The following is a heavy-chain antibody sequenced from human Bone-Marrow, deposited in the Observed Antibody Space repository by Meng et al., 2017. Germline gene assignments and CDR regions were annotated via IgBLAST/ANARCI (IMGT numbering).Heavy chain of an antibody. CDR2: MNPNSGNI. Sequence: ASVKVSCKASGYTFNRYDFNWVRQATGQGLEWMGWMNPNSGNIRYAQKFQGRVTITRNTSISTAYMELSSLTSEDTATYYCARARFEDYYYYYYGMDVWGQGNTVT. D-gene: IGHD3-9*01. CDR1: GYTFNRYD. CDR3: ARARFEDYYYYYYGMDV. V-gene: IGHV1-8*03. J-gene: IGHJ6*01.